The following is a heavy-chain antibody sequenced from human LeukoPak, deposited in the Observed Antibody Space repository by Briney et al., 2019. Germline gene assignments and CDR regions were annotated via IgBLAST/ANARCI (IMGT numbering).Heavy chain of an antibody. D-gene: IGHD4-17*01. V-gene: IGHV4-34*01. CDR3: AMITVTLYYFDY. Sequence: SETLSLTCAVYGGSFSGYYWSCIRQPPGKGLEWIGEINHSGSTNYNPSLKSRVTISVDTSKNQFSLKLSSVTAADTAVYYCAMITVTLYYFDYWGQGTLATVSS. CDR1: GGSFSGYY. CDR2: INHSGST. J-gene: IGHJ4*02.